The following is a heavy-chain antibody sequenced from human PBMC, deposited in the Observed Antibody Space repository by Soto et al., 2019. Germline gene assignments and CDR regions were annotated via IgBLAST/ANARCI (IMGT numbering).Heavy chain of an antibody. D-gene: IGHD3-22*01. CDR1: GGSISSSSYY. J-gene: IGHJ3*02. Sequence: SETLSLTCTVSGGSISSSSYYWGWIRQPPGKGLEWIGSIYYSGSTYYNPSLKSRVTISVDTSKNQFSLKLSSVTAADTAVYYCARHFSYYDSSGYYPDDAFDIWGQGTMVTVSS. V-gene: IGHV4-39*01. CDR3: ARHFSYYDSSGYYPDDAFDI. CDR2: IYYSGST.